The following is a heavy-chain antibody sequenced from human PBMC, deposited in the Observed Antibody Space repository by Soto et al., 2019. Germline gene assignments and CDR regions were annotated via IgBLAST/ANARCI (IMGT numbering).Heavy chain of an antibody. D-gene: IGHD5-12*01. CDR3: ARNALRGYTGSGYAPAGFHYYMDV. Sequence: SETLSLTCAVYGGSFSGFYWSWVRQFPDKGLEWIGEIHHTRGTNYKSSLENRVTILVDTSKNQFSLKMKSVTAADTAVYYCARNALRGYTGSGYAPAGFHYYMDVWGKGTTVTVSS. V-gene: IGHV4-34*01. J-gene: IGHJ6*03. CDR2: IHHTRGT. CDR1: GGSFSGFY.